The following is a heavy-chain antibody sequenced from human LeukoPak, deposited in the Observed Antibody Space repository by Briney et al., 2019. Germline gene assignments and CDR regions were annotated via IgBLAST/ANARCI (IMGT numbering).Heavy chain of an antibody. V-gene: IGHV5-51*01. Sequence: GESLKISCKGSGYIFANYWIGWVRQMPGKGLEWMGIVYPGDSATRYSPSFQGQVTISADRSITTAYLQWSSRKASDPPMYHCVRFEYGSDFFPGHYWGQGTRVTVSS. D-gene: IGHD6-19*01. CDR3: VRFEYGSDFFPGHY. CDR2: VYPGDSAT. J-gene: IGHJ4*02. CDR1: GYIFANYW.